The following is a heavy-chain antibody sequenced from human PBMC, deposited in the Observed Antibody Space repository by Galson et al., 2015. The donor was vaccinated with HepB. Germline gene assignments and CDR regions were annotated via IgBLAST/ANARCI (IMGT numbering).Heavy chain of an antibody. CDR2: VSFGGNNI. V-gene: IGHV3-30*04. CDR1: GFTFSDHA. J-gene: IGHJ4*02. D-gene: IGHD3-3*01. CDR3: AKAGGSGLRYLEWVVSGNYFDH. Sequence: SLRLSCAASGFTFSDHAMHWVRQAPGKGLEWVAVVSFGGNNIYYADSVKGRFTVSRENSKNMLYLQMNSLRLEDTAIYYCAKAGGSGLRYLEWVVSGNYFDHWGQGSLVTVSS.